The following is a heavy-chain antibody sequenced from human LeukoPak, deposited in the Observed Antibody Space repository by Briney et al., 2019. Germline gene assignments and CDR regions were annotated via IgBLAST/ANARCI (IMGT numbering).Heavy chain of an antibody. V-gene: IGHV3-15*01. Sequence: GGSLRLSCAASGLTFSNAWMSWVRQPPGKGLEWVGRIKSKTDGGTTDYAAHVKGRFTISRDDSKNTLYLQMNSLKTEDTAVYYCTTANSAMVTYYYYCMDVWGKGTTVTVSS. J-gene: IGHJ6*03. CDR2: IKSKTDGGTT. CDR3: TTANSAMVTYYYYCMDV. D-gene: IGHD5-18*01. CDR1: GLTFSNAW.